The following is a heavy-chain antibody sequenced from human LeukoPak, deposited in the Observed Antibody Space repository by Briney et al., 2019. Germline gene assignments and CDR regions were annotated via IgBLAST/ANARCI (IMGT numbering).Heavy chain of an antibody. V-gene: IGHV3-23*01. CDR1: GFTFSSYA. J-gene: IGHJ3*02. CDR2: SSGSGGNT. CDR3: ARFHYYDSSGYYSNAFDI. D-gene: IGHD3-22*01. Sequence: PGGSLRLSCAASGFTFSSYAMSWVRQAPGKGLEWVSASSGSGGNTYYADSVKGRFTISRDNSKNTLFLQMTSLRAEDTAVYYCARFHYYDSSGYYSNAFDIWGQGTMVTVSS.